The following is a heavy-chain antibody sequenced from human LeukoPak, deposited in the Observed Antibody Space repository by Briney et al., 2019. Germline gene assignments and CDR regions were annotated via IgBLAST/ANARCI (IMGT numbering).Heavy chain of an antibody. D-gene: IGHD3-22*01. V-gene: IGHV3-30*04. CDR3: ARDGRNYDSSGYYNLYYFDY. CDR1: GFTFSSYA. J-gene: IGHJ4*02. Sequence: GGSLRLSCAASGFTFSSYAMHWVRQAPGKGLEWVAVISYDGSNKYYADSVKGRFTISRDNSKNTLHLQMNSLRAEDTAVYYCARDGRNYDSSGYYNLYYFDYWGQGTLVTVSS. CDR2: ISYDGSNK.